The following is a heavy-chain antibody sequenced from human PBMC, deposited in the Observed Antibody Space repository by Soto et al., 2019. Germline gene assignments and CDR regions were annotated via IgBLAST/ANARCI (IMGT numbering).Heavy chain of an antibody. CDR2: ISGSGGST. CDR3: AKLEKRDCSGGSCYFDY. Sequence: GGSLRLSCAASGFTFSSYAMSWVRQAPGKGLEWVSAISGSGGSTYYADSVKGRFTISRDNSKNTLYLQMNSLRAEDTAVYYCAKLEKRDCSGGSCYFDYWGQGTLVTVSS. CDR1: GFTFSSYA. D-gene: IGHD2-15*01. V-gene: IGHV3-23*01. J-gene: IGHJ4*02.